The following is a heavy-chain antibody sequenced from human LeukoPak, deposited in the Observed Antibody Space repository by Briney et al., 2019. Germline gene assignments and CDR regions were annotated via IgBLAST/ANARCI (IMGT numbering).Heavy chain of an antibody. CDR2: INHSGST. D-gene: IGHD6-13*01. CDR3: ARDRVVAAADY. J-gene: IGHJ4*02. CDR1: GGSFSGYY. V-gene: IGHV4-34*01. Sequence: SETLSLTCAVYGGSFSGYYWSWIRQPPGKGLEWIGEINHSGSTNYNPSLKSRVTISVDASKNQFSLKLSSVTAADTAVYYCARDRVVAAADYWGQGTLVTVSS.